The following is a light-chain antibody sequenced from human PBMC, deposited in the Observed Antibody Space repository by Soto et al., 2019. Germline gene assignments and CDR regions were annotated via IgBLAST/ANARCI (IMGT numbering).Light chain of an antibody. CDR3: CSYADTSLYV. CDR2: DVS. V-gene: IGLV2-11*01. Sequence: QSALTQPRSVSGSPGQSVTISCTGTSSDVGTSNLVSWYQQHPGKAPKVMIYDVSKRPSGVPDRFSGSKSGNTASLTISGLQAEDEADYYCCSYADTSLYVFGTGTQLTVL. J-gene: IGLJ1*01. CDR1: SSDVGTSNL.